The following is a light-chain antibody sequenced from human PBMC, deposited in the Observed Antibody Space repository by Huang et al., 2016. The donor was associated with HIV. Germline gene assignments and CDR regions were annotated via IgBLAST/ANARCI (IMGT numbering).Light chain of an antibody. CDR2: DAS. CDR3: QQYGSSPLT. CDR1: QSVSSSY. J-gene: IGKJ4*01. V-gene: IGKV3-20*01. Sequence: EIVLTQSPGTLSLSPGERATLSCRASQSVSSSYLAWYQQKPGQAPRLLIYDASSRATGIPDRCSGSGSGTDFTLTISRLEPEDFAVYYCQQYGSSPLTFGGGTKVEIK.